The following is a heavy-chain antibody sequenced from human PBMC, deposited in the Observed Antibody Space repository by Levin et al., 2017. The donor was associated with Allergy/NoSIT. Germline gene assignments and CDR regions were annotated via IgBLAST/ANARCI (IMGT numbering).Heavy chain of an antibody. J-gene: IGHJ4*02. Sequence: GGSLRLSCAASGFTFSSYAMHWVRQAPGKGLEWVAVISYDGSNKYYADSVKGRFTISRDNSKNTLYLQMNSLRAEDTAVYYCARDQFGGSSWYDYWGQGTLVTVSS. D-gene: IGHD6-13*01. CDR2: ISYDGSNK. CDR1: GFTFSSYA. V-gene: IGHV3-30-3*01. CDR3: ARDQFGGSSWYDY.